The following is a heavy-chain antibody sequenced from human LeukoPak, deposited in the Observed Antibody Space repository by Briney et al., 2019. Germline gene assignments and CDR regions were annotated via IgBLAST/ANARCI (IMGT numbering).Heavy chain of an antibody. CDR2: ITFSGRTI. D-gene: IGHD6-13*01. V-gene: IGHV3-11*01. J-gene: IGHJ5*02. CDR1: GFSFSDYH. Sequence: GGSLRLSCAASGFSFSDYHMIWIRQPPGKGLEWVSYITFSGRTIHYADSVKGRFTISRDNARSSLYLQMNSLRAEDTAVYYCARLGSSWPNWFDPWGQGTLVTVPS. CDR3: ARLGSSWPNWFDP.